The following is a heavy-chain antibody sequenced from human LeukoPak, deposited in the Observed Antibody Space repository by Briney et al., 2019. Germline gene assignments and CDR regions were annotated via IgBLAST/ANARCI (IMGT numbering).Heavy chain of an antibody. D-gene: IGHD3-10*01. J-gene: IGHJ4*02. V-gene: IGHV1-2*02. CDR3: ARRYVGVFDY. CDR2: INPNSGGK. Sequence: ASVNVSYKASGYTFTGYYLHWVRQAPGQGLEWMGWINPNSGGKRYEKKFQGRVTMTRDTSIITAYMELSRLRSDDTAVYYFARRYVGVFDYWGQGTLVTVSS. CDR1: GYTFTGYY.